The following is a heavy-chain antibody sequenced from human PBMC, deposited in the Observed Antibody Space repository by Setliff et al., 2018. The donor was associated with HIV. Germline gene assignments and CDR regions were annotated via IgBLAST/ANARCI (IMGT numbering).Heavy chain of an antibody. D-gene: IGHD6-19*01. J-gene: IGHJ4*02. CDR3: ARARSDWYNVRPYYFDL. Sequence: LSLTCAVSGASFVGDNHWSWIRQTPERGLEWIAYFMYTDIHYVNYLNYRNPSLASRLSISVDKSKSQFSLTLSSVTAADTAVYYCARARSDWYNVRPYYFDLWGQGTPVTVSS. V-gene: IGHV4-30-4*01. CDR2: FMYTDIHYVNYLN. CDR1: GASFVGDNH.